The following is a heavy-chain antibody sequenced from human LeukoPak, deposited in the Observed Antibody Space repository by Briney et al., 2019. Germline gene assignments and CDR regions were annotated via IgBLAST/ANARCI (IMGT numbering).Heavy chain of an antibody. V-gene: IGHV1-2*02. CDR1: GYTFTDDY. CDR3: ALNKGGSSHDY. CDR2: VNPNSGGT. Sequence: ASVKVSCKASGYTFTDDYMSWVRQTPGQGLEWMGWVNPNSGGTKYAQKFQGRVTMTRDTSTSTGYMELSRLRSDDTAVYYCALNKGGSSHDYWGQGTQVTVSS. J-gene: IGHJ4*02. D-gene: IGHD1-26*01.